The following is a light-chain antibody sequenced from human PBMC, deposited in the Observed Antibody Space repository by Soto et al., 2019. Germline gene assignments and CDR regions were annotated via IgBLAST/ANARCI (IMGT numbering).Light chain of an antibody. V-gene: IGKV3-11*01. CDR1: QSVSSY. J-gene: IGKJ3*01. Sequence: EIVLTQSPATLSLSPGERATLSCRASQSVSSYLAWYQQKPGQAPRLLIYDASNRATGIPARFSGSGSGTDFTLTISRLEPDDFAVYYCQHYGTSPGLFSVGPGTKVDIK. CDR2: DAS. CDR3: QHYGTSPGLFS.